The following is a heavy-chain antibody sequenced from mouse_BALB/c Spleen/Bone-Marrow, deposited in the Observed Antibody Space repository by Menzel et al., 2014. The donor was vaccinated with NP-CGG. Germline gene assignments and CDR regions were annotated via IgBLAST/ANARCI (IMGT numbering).Heavy chain of an antibody. Sequence: EVQLQQSGPELVKPGASMRISCRASGYSFTAYTMNWVKQSHGKNLEWIGLINPYNGGTSYNQKFKGKATLTVDKSSSTAYMELLSLTSEDSAVYYCASWSTTGAMDYWGQGTSATVSS. J-gene: IGHJ4*01. V-gene: IGHV1-18*01. CDR3: ASWSTTGAMDY. CDR2: INPYNGGT. D-gene: IGHD5-1*01. CDR1: GYSFTAYT.